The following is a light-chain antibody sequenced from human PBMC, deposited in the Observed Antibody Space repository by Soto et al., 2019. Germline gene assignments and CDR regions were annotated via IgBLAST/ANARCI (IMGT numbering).Light chain of an antibody. CDR3: QQYGSSPLT. CDR1: QSVSSNY. J-gene: IGKJ4*01. CDR2: GAS. Sequence: EIVLTQSPGTLSLSPGERATLSCRASQSVSSNYLAWYQKSPGQPPSLLIYGASNRANGVPDRFSGSGSGTDFTLTISRLEPEDFAVYYCQQYGSSPLTFGGGTTVESK. V-gene: IGKV3-20*01.